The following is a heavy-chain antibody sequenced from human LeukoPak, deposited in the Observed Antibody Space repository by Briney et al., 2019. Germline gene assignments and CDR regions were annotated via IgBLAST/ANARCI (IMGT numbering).Heavy chain of an antibody. V-gene: IGHV3-7*01. Sequence: GGSLRLSCGASGFTFSNYWMSWVRQAPGKGLEWVANINQDGTEKYYMDSVKGRFTISRDNAKNSLHLQMDSLRVEDAAIYYCARKYSWGQGILVTVSS. CDR2: INQDGTEK. CDR3: ARKYS. J-gene: IGHJ4*02. CDR1: GFTFSNYW.